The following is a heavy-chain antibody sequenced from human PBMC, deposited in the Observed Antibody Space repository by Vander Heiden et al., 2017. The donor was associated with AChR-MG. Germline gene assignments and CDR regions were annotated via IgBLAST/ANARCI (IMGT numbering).Heavy chain of an antibody. CDR2: MNPNSGNT. CDR3: ARYSGSLYYYYYGMDV. CDR1: GYTFTSYD. D-gene: IGHD1-26*01. Sequence: QVQLVQSGAEVKKPGASVKVSCKASGYTFTSYDINWVRQATGQGLEWMGWMNPNSGNTGYAQKFQGRVTMTRNTSISTAYMELSSLRSEDTAVYYCARYSGSLYYYYYGMDVWGQGTTVTVSS. J-gene: IGHJ6*02. V-gene: IGHV1-8*01.